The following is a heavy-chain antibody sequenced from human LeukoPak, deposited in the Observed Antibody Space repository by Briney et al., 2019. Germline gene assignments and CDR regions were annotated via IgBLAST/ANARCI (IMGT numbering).Heavy chain of an antibody. CDR2: INPNSGGT. J-gene: IGHJ4*02. D-gene: IGHD3-22*01. V-gene: IGHV1-2*02. CDR3: ARVRGYYDSSGYYVY. Sequence: SSVNVSCMASGYTFTGYYMHWVRQAPGQGREWMGWINPNSGGTNYAQKFQGRVTMTRDTSISTAYMELSRLRSDDTAVYYCARVRGYYDSSGYYVYWGQGTLVTVSS. CDR1: GYTFTGYY.